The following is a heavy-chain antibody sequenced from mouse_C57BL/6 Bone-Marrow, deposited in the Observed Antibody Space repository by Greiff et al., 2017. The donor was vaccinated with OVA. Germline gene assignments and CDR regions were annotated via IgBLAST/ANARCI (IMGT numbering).Heavy chain of an antibody. V-gene: IGHV5-12*01. CDR1: GFTFSDYY. J-gene: IGHJ3*01. D-gene: IGHD1-1*01. Sequence: EVQLVESGGGLVQPGGSLKLSCAASGFTFSDYYMYWVRQTPEKRLEWVAYISNGGGSTYYPDTVKGRFTISRDNAKNTLYLQMSRLKSEDTAMYYCASPIYYYGSRGFAYWGQGTLVTVSA. CDR3: ASPIYYYGSRGFAY. CDR2: ISNGGGST.